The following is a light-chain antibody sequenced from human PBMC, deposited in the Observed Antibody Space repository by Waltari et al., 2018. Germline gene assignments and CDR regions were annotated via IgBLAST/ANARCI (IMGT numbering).Light chain of an antibody. J-gene: IGLJ2*01. CDR1: NSDIGRYNY. V-gene: IGLV2-14*03. CDR3: ASYTSSNTVI. Sequence: QSALTQPPSVSGSAGQSIAISCSGTNSDIGRYNYVPWYQQHPGNAPRLIIYDVSRWPAVVADRFMGSKSGITASLAISGLQAEDEGDYFCASYTSSNTVIFGGGTRVTIL. CDR2: DVS.